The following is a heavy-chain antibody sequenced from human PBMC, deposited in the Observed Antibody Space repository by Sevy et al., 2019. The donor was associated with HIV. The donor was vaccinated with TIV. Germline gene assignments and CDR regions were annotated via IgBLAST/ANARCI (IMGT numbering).Heavy chain of an antibody. CDR2: INNDGTYL. J-gene: IGHJ4*02. CDR1: VFNFRDYS. Sequence: GGSLRLSCVVSVFNFRDYSVNWVRQAPGKGLEWVSSINNDGTYLFYGDAVKGRFTVSRDNAKNSLYLHMNSLRADDTAVYYCVRDGGDEYGAGSYYGPFDYWGRGTLVTVSS. V-gene: IGHV3-21*06. CDR3: VRDGGDEYGAGSYYGPFDY. D-gene: IGHD3-10*01.